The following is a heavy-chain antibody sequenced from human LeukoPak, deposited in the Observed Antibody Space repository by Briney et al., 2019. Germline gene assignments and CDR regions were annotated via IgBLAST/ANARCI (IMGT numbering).Heavy chain of an antibody. J-gene: IGHJ3*02. CDR1: GASFSSYY. CDR3: ARVRGSRVVRGVMGAFDI. Sequence: SETLSLTCTVSGASFSSYYWSWIRQPPGKGLEWIGYIHHSGSANYNPSLKSRVTISVGTSKNQFSLRLSSVTAADTAVYYCARVRGSRVVRGVMGAFDIWGQGTMVTVSS. CDR2: IHHSGSA. V-gene: IGHV4-59*08. D-gene: IGHD3-10*01.